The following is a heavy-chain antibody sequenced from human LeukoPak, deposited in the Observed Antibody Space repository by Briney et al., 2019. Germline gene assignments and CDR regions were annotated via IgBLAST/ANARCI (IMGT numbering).Heavy chain of an antibody. V-gene: IGHV1-2*02. J-gene: IGHJ4*02. CDR3: ARTIMVRGAKIDY. Sequence: ASVKVSCKASGYTFTGHYMHWVRQAPGQGLGWMGWINPVSGATNYAQKFQGRVTMTRDTSINTADMELRSLRSDDTAVYYCARTIMVRGAKIDYWGQGTLVTVSS. D-gene: IGHD3-10*01. CDR1: GYTFTGHY. CDR2: INPVSGAT.